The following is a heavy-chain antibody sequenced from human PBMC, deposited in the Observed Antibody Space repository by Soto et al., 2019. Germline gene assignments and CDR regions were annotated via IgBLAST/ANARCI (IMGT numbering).Heavy chain of an antibody. CDR2: INQSGST. V-gene: IGHV4-34*01. CDR3: ATRDSYYGMDF. CDR1: GGSFSGYH. J-gene: IGHJ6*02. Sequence: SETLSLTCGVYGGSFSGYHWSWIRQAPGKGLEWIGEINQSGSTNYSPSLKSRVTMSVDTSKKQLSLKLSSVTAADTALYYCATRDSYYGMDFWGRGTTVTAP.